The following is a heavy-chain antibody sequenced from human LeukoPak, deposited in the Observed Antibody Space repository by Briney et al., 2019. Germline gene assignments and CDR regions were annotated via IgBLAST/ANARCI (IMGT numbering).Heavy chain of an antibody. V-gene: IGHV1-8*01. Sequence: GASMKDSCKASGYTFTAYDINWVRQGAGQGLEWIGWMNPDTGNTGYAQKFQGRVTMTRDTSKSTAYMDLNSLRSEDTAVYYCARLSDTPAYYYSSGYYHIRYWGQGTLLTVSS. CDR1: GYTFTAYD. CDR2: MNPDTGNT. J-gene: IGHJ4*02. CDR3: ARLSDTPAYYYSSGYYHIRY. D-gene: IGHD3-22*01.